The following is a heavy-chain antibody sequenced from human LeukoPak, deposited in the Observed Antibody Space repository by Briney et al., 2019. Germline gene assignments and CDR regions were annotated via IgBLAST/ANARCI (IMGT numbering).Heavy chain of an antibody. CDR3: AKDQGSSSWY. CDR2: ISGSGGST. Sequence: GGSLRLSCAASGFTFSNAWMSWVRQAPGKGLEWVSAISGSGGSTYYADSVKGRFTISRDNSKNTLYLQMNSLRAEDTAVYYCAKDQGSSSWYWGQGTLVTVSS. CDR1: GFTFSNAW. V-gene: IGHV3-23*01. D-gene: IGHD6-13*01. J-gene: IGHJ4*02.